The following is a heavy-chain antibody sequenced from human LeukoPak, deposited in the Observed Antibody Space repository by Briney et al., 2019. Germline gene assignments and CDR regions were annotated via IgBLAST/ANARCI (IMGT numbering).Heavy chain of an antibody. CDR1: GGTSNSHA. D-gene: IGHD3-22*01. J-gene: IGHJ4*02. CDR3: ATTNDGGGYQWGDFFDF. V-gene: IGHV1-69*04. CDR2: IIPNLGTT. Sequence: SVKVSCKASGGTSNSHAISWVRQAPGQGLEWMGRIIPNLGTTNRAQNFQDRVTLTADKSTNTAYTELTSLASDDTAVYYCATTNDGGGYQWGDFFDFWGQGTLVTVSS.